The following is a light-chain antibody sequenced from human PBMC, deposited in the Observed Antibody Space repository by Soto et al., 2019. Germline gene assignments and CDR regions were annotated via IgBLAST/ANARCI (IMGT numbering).Light chain of an antibody. CDR1: QGISSF. V-gene: IGKV1-27*01. CDR3: QKYSGAPWT. CDR2: GAS. J-gene: IGKJ1*01. Sequence: DIQLTQSPSSLSESVGDRVTFSCRASQGISSFLAWFQQKPGKLPKLLIYGASTLQSGVPSRFSGSGSGTDFTLTISSLQPEDVATYFCQKYSGAPWTFGQGTKVEIK.